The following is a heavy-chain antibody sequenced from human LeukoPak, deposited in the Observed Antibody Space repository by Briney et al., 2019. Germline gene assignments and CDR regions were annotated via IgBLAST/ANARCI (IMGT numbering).Heavy chain of an antibody. J-gene: IGHJ5*02. CDR2: IIPIFGTA. V-gene: IGHV1-69*01. Sequence: SSVKVSCKASGGTFSSYAISWVRQAPRQGLEWMGGIIPIFGTANYAQKFQGRVTITADESTSTAYMELSSLRSEDTAVYYCARSGWLVSWFDPWGQGTLVTVSS. CDR1: GGTFSSYA. D-gene: IGHD6-6*01. CDR3: ARSGWLVSWFDP.